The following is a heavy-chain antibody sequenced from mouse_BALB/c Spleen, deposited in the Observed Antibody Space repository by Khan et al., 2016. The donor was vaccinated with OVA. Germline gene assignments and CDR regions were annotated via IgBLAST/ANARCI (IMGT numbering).Heavy chain of an antibody. J-gene: IGHJ3*01. CDR3: ARAGDGGFAY. D-gene: IGHD2-3*01. CDR1: GFTFSDYY. V-gene: IGHV5-4*02. Sequence: EVELVESGGGLVKPGGSLKLSCAASGFTFSDYYMYWVRQTPEKRLEWVATISDGGSSTSYPASLAGRFTLSRDNAKNNLYLQMSSLKSEDTAMYYCARAGDGGFAYWGQGTLVTVSA. CDR2: ISDGGSST.